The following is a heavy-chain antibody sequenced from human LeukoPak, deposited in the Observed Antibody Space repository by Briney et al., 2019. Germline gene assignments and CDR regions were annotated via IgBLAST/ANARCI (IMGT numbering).Heavy chain of an antibody. Sequence: SETLSLTCTVSGGSISSSSYYWGWIRQPPGKGLEWIGRIYYSVSTYYNPSLKSRVTISVDTSKNQFSLKLSSVTAADTAVYYCARGVRGQQLVYYYYYYMDVWGKGTTVTVSS. D-gene: IGHD6-13*01. V-gene: IGHV4-39*07. CDR2: IYYSVST. J-gene: IGHJ6*03. CDR1: GGSISSSSYY. CDR3: ARGVRGQQLVYYYYYYMDV.